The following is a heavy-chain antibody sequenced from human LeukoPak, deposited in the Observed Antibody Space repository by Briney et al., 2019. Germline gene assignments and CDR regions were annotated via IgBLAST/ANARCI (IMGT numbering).Heavy chain of an antibody. J-gene: IGHJ4*02. CDR2: IYYSGST. CDR3: ARVITMVREETFDY. V-gene: IGHV4-59*12. D-gene: IGHD3-10*01. CDR1: GGSISSYY. Sequence: SETLSLTCTVSGGSISSYYWSWIRQPPGKGLEWIGYIYYSGSTNYNPSLKSRVTMSVDTSKNQFSLKLSSVTAADTAVYYCARVITMVREETFDYWGQGTLVTVSS.